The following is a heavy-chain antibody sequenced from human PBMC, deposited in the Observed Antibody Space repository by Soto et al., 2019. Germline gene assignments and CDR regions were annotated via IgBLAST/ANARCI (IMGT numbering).Heavy chain of an antibody. Sequence: QVQLQQWDAGLLKPSETLSLTCAVYGGSFSGYYWSWIRQPPGKGLEWIGEINHSGSTNYNPSLKSRVTISVDTSKNQFSLKLSSVTAADTAVYYCARRQQLVRVYGYWGQGTLVTVSS. CDR2: INHSGST. D-gene: IGHD6-13*01. V-gene: IGHV4-34*01. CDR1: GGSFSGYY. J-gene: IGHJ4*02. CDR3: ARRQQLVRVYGY.